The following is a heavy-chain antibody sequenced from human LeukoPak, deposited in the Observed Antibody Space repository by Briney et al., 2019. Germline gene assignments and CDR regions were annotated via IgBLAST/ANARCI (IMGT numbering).Heavy chain of an antibody. CDR3: ARDDPLGDNALDF. Sequence: GRSLRLSCAASGFTFSSYGMHWVRQAPGKGLEWVAVILNDGSQEKYADSVKGRFTISRDNSKNTLFLQMNSLRAEDTAVYYCARDDPLGDNALDFWGQGTMVTVSS. CDR1: GFTFSSYG. J-gene: IGHJ3*01. V-gene: IGHV3-33*01. CDR2: ILNDGSQE. D-gene: IGHD3-16*01.